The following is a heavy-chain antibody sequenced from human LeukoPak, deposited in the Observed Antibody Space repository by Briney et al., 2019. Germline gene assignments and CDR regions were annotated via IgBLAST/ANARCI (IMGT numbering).Heavy chain of an antibody. V-gene: IGHV3-48*01. J-gene: IGHJ4*02. CDR1: GFTFSSCS. CDR3: AKDRSCSSTSCYWVDY. D-gene: IGHD2-2*01. CDR2: ISSSSSTI. Sequence: GGSLRLSCAASGFTFSSCSMNWVRQAPGKGLEWVSYISSSSSTIYYADSVKGRFTISRDNAKNSLYLQMNSLRAEDTAVYYCAKDRSCSSTSCYWVDYWGQGTPVTVSS.